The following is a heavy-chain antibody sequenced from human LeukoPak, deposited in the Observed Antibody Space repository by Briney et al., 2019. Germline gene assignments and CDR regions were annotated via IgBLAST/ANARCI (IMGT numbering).Heavy chain of an antibody. CDR2: INHSGST. Sequence: KPSETLSLTCAVYGGSFSGYYWSWIRQPPGKGLEWIGEINHSGSTNYNPSLKSRVTISVDTSKNQFSLKLSSVTAADTAVYYCARSTGYSYGRSKGQRKYYFDYWGQGTLVTVSS. CDR1: GGSFSGYY. J-gene: IGHJ4*02. D-gene: IGHD5-18*01. V-gene: IGHV4-34*01. CDR3: ARSTGYSYGRSKGQRKYYFDY.